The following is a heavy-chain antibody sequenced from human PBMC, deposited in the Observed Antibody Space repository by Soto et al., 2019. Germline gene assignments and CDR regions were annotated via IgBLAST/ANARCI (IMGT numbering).Heavy chain of an antibody. CDR1: GFTFSNYA. D-gene: IGHD3-10*01. J-gene: IGHJ4*02. CDR3: ALLLWFGEHYYFDY. Sequence: GGSLRLSCAASGFTFSNYAMHWVRQAPGKGLEWVALISYEGSNEYYADSVKGRFTISRDNAKNSLYLQMNSLRAEDTAVYYCALLLWFGEHYYFDYWGQGTLVTVLL. V-gene: IGHV3-30-3*01. CDR2: ISYEGSNE.